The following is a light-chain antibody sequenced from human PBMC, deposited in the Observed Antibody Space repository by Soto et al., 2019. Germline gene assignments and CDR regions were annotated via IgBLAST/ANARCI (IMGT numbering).Light chain of an antibody. CDR1: QSVPKNY. Sequence: EIVLTQSPGTLSLSPGERATLSCRASQSVPKNYLAWYQHKPGQAPRLLIYGPSSRPTGIPDRFSGSGSGTDFTLSISRLEPEDFAVYYCHQYATSPQTFGQGTKVEIK. CDR2: GPS. CDR3: HQYATSPQT. V-gene: IGKV3-20*01. J-gene: IGKJ1*01.